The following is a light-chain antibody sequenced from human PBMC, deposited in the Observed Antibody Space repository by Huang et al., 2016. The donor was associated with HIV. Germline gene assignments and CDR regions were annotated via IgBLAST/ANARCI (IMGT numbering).Light chain of an antibody. CDR2: AAA. CDR1: QTINNY. V-gene: IGKV1-39*01. CDR3: QQSYSTPA. J-gene: IGKJ2*01. Sequence: DIQMTQSPTSLSASVGDRVTITCRASQTINNYLNWYQQKPGKAPKLLIYAAASLQNGVPARFSGSGSGTDFNLTISSLQPEDFGTFYCQQSYSTPAFGQGTNLEIK.